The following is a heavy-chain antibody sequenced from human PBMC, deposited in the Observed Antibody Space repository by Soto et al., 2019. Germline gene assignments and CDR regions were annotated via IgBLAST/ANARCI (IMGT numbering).Heavy chain of an antibody. CDR3: AEGYGDYIGNYYYGMDV. Sequence: KPSETLSLTCTVSGGSISSGGYYWSWIRQHPGKGLEWIGYIYYSGSTYYNPSLKSRVTISVDTSKNQFSLKLSAVTAADTAVYYCAEGYGDYIGNYYYGMDVWGQGTTVTVSS. CDR2: IYYSGST. V-gene: IGHV4-31*03. CDR1: GGSISSGGYY. D-gene: IGHD4-17*01. J-gene: IGHJ6*02.